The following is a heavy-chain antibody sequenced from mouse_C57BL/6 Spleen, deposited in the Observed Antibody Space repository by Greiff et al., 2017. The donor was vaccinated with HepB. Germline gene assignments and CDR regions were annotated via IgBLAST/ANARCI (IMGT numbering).Heavy chain of an antibody. D-gene: IGHD3-2*02. J-gene: IGHJ4*01. CDR3: ARPSAQAPMDY. Sequence: VQLQQSGAELVKPGASVKISCKASGYAFSSYWMNWVKQRPGKGLEWIGQIYPGDGDTNYNGKFKGKATLTADKSSSTAYMQLSSLTSEDSAVYFCARPSAQAPMDYWGQGTSVTVSS. CDR1: GYAFSSYW. V-gene: IGHV1-80*01. CDR2: IYPGDGDT.